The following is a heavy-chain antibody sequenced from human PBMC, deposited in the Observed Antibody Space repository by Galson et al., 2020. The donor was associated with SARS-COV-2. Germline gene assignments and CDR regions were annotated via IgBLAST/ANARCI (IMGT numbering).Heavy chain of an antibody. CDR2: IYYSGST. CDR1: GGSISSYY. V-gene: IGHV4-59*13. CDR3: ARDGYNYTPTTYYGMDV. J-gene: IGHJ6*02. Sequence: SETLSLTCTVSGGSISSYYWSWIRQPPGKGLEWIGYIYYSGSTNYNPSLTSRVTISVDTSKNQFSLKLSSVTAADTAVYYCARDGYNYTPTTYYGMDVWGQGTTVTVSS. D-gene: IGHD5-12*01.